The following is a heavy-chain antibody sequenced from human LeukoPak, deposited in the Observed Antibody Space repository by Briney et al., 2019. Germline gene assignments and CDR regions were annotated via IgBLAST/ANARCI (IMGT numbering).Heavy chain of an antibody. CDR3: AKGVPRYEGGAWIDAFDI. V-gene: IGHV3-23*01. Sequence: PGGSLRLSCAASGFTFTTYAMSWVRQAPGKGLEWVSSISVSGGSTHYADSVKGRFAISRDNSKNTLSLQMNNLRADDTALYYCAKGVPRYEGGAWIDAFDIWGQGTMVTVSS. D-gene: IGHD2-21*01. CDR1: GFTFTTYA. J-gene: IGHJ3*02. CDR2: ISVSGGST.